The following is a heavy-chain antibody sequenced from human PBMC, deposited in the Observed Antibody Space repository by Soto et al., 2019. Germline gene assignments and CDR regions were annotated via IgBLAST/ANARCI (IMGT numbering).Heavy chain of an antibody. V-gene: IGHV4-59*11. CDR2: IYYNGNT. Sequence: QVQLQESGPGLVKPSETLSLTCTVSGGSISNHYWSWIRQPPGKGLEWIGYIYYNGNTNYNPSLKSRVTMSVDTSNNQISLKWRSVTAEDTAVYYCTRANWYSEYWGQGTLVTVSS. D-gene: IGHD7-27*01. J-gene: IGHJ4*02. CDR3: TRANWYSEY. CDR1: GGSISNHY.